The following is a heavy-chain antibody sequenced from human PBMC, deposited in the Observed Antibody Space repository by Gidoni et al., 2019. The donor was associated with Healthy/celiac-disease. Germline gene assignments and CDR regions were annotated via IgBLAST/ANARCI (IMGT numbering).Heavy chain of an antibody. J-gene: IGHJ5*02. CDR3: ARARSETRYCSGGSCYSPWFDP. V-gene: IGHV1-46*01. CDR1: GYTFTSDY. CDR2: INPSGGST. Sequence: QVQLVQSGAEVKKPGASVKVSCKASGYTFTSDYMHWVRQAPGQGLEWMGIINPSGGSTSYAQKFQGRVTMTRDTSTSTVYMELSSLRSEDTAVYYCARARSETRYCSGGSCYSPWFDPWGQGTLVTVSS. D-gene: IGHD2-15*01.